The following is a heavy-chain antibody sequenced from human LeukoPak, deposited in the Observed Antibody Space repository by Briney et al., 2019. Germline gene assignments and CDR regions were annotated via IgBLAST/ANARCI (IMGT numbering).Heavy chain of an antibody. CDR2: ISWNSGSI. CDR1: GFTFDDYA. V-gene: IGHV3-9*01. Sequence: PGGSLRLSCAASGFTFDDYAMHWVRQAPGKGLEWVSGISWNSGSIGYADSVKGRFTISRDNAKNSLYLQMNSLRAEDTALYYRAKDRGSGQPYYYDSSGYYDYWGQGTLVTVSS. J-gene: IGHJ4*02. CDR3: AKDRGSGQPYYYDSSGYYDY. D-gene: IGHD3-22*01.